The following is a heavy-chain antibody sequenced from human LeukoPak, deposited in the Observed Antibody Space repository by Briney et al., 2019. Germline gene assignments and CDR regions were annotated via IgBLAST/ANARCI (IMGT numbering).Heavy chain of an antibody. V-gene: IGHV3-30*18. Sequence: PGGSLRLSCAASGFTFSSYGMHWVRQAPGKGLEWVAVISYDGSNKYYADSVKGRFTISRDNSKNTLYLQMNSLRAEDTAVYYCAKTHGPSGWLYNWFDPWGQGTLVTVSS. D-gene: IGHD6-19*01. CDR1: GFTFSSYG. CDR2: ISYDGSNK. J-gene: IGHJ5*02. CDR3: AKTHGPSGWLYNWFDP.